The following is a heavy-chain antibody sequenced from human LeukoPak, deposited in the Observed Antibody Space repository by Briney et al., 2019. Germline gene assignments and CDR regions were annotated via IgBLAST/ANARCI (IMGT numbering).Heavy chain of an antibody. V-gene: IGHV4-59*12. CDR1: GGSLVTYY. Sequence: SETLSLTCTVSGGSLVTYYWSWIRQPPGKGLEWIGYIYYSGSTNYNPSLKSRVTISLDTSKNQFSLKLSSVTAADTALYYCARERDYGDSFFDYWGQGTLVTVSS. CDR2: IYYSGST. J-gene: IGHJ4*02. D-gene: IGHD4-17*01. CDR3: ARERDYGDSFFDY.